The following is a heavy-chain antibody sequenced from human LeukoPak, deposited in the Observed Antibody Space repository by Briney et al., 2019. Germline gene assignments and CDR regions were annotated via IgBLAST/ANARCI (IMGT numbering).Heavy chain of an antibody. Sequence: GGSLRLSCEGSGFTFSSYWMHWVRQAPGKGPLWVSRINGDGTDITYADSVKGRFSISRDNAKNTLYLQMNALRVEDTAVYYCVRETDFWSGLAWGQGTLVTVSS. D-gene: IGHD3-3*01. J-gene: IGHJ5*02. V-gene: IGHV3-74*01. CDR2: INGDGTDI. CDR3: VRETDFWSGLA. CDR1: GFTFSSYW.